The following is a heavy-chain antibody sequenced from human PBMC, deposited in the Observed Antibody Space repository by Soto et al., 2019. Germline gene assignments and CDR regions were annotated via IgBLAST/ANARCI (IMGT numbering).Heavy chain of an antibody. CDR1: GGTFSSYT. CDR3: ARGWCSSTSCLVFYMDV. CDR2: IIPILGIA. Sequence: ASVKVSCKASGGTFSSYTISWVRQAPGQGLEWMGRIIPILGIANYAQKFQGRVTITADKSTSTAYMELSSLRSEDTAVYYCARGWCSSTSCLVFYMDVWGKGTTVTVSS. J-gene: IGHJ6*03. D-gene: IGHD2-2*01. V-gene: IGHV1-69*02.